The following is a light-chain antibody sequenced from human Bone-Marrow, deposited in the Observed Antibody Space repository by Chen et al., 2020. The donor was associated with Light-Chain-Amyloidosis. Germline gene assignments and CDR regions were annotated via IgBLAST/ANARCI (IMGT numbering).Light chain of an antibody. Sequence: QSVLTQPPSVSAAPGQKVTISCSGSNSNIGNNHVSWYQQFPGTAPKLLIYDNNKRPSGMQDRCSGSKSGTSATLGITGLQTGEEADYYCGTWDSSLSVVIFGGGTELTVL. CDR1: NSNIGNNH. V-gene: IGLV1-51*01. J-gene: IGLJ2*01. CDR2: DNN. CDR3: GTWDSSLSVVI.